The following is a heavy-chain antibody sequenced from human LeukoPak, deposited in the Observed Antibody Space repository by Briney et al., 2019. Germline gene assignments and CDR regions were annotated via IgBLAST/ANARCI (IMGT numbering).Heavy chain of an antibody. CDR1: GFTFSSYW. CDR2: INHNGNVN. CDR3: ARGRPHGNDY. Sequence: GGSLRLSCAASGFTFSSYWMNWARQAPGKGLEWVASINHNGNVNYYVDSVKGRFTISRDNAKNSLYLQMSNLRAEDTAVYYCARGRPHGNDYWGQGTLVTVSS. J-gene: IGHJ4*02. V-gene: IGHV3-7*03. D-gene: IGHD4-23*01.